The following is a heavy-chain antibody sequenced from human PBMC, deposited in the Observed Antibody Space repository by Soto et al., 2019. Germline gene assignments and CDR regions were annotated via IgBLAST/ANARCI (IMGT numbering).Heavy chain of an antibody. D-gene: IGHD2-15*01. CDR2: IYYSGST. CDR3: ARERQYCGGGSCYPTLIDY. J-gene: IGHJ4*02. V-gene: IGHV4-59*01. Sequence: SETLSLTCTVSGGSISSYYWSWIRQPPGKGLEWIGYIYYSGSTNYNPSLKSRVTISVDTSKNQFSLKLSSVTAADTAVYYCARERQYCGGGSCYPTLIDYWGQGTLVTVS. CDR1: GGSISSYY.